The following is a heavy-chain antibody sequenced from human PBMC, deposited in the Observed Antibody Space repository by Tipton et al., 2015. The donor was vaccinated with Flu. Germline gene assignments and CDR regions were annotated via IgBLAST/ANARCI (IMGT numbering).Heavy chain of an antibody. Sequence: TLSLTCTVSGGSISSGSYYWSWIRQPAGKGLEWIGRIYTSGSTNYNPSLKSRVTISVDTSKNQFSLKLSSVPAADTAVYYCARMGDAFDIWGQGTMVTVSS. J-gene: IGHJ3*02. CDR1: GGSISSGSYY. CDR2: IYTSGST. V-gene: IGHV4-61*02. D-gene: IGHD3-16*01. CDR3: ARMGDAFDI.